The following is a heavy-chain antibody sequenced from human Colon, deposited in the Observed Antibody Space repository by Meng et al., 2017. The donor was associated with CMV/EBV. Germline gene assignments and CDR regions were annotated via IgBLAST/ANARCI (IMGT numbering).Heavy chain of an antibody. CDR1: EFAFSTYG. V-gene: IGHV3-30*02. Sequence: GGSLRLSCAASEFAFSTYGMHWVRQAPGKGLEWVALIRYDGSTKYYADSVKGRFTISRDNSKNTLFLQMNSLSADDTAVYYCARDFYCSSTSCSVSYGMDVWGQGTTVTVSS. CDR3: ARDFYCSSTSCSVSYGMDV. J-gene: IGHJ6*02. D-gene: IGHD2-2*01. CDR2: IRYDGSTK.